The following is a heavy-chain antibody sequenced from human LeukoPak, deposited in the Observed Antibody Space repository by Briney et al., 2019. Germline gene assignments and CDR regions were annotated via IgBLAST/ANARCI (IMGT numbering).Heavy chain of an antibody. J-gene: IGHJ4*02. Sequence: QPGASLRLSCAASGFTFTSYAMTWVRQAPGKGLEWVSSIDAGGGDTYHADSVKGRFTISRDNSKNTVYLEMNSLRVEDTAVYYCAKGTVRSCSGPSCYPLDSWGQGTLVTVSS. V-gene: IGHV3-23*01. CDR3: AKGTVRSCSGPSCYPLDS. D-gene: IGHD2-15*01. CDR2: IDAGGGDT. CDR1: GFTFTSYA.